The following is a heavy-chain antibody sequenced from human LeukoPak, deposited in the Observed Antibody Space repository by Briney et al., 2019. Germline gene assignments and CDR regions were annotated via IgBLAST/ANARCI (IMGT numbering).Heavy chain of an antibody. V-gene: IGHV3-74*01. CDR1: GFTFSSYW. CDR3: AAYCSSTNCYGSDY. J-gene: IGHJ4*02. CDR2: IKSDGST. D-gene: IGHD2-2*01. Sequence: PGGSLRLSCAASGFTFSSYWMHWVRQAPGKGLVWVSRIKSDGSTNYADSVKSLFIISRDNARNSLYLQMNSLGVDDTAVYFCAAYCSSTNCYGSDYWGQGTLVTVSS.